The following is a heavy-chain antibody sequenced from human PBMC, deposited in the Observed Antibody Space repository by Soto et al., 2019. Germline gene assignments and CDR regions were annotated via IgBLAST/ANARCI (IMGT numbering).Heavy chain of an antibody. CDR2: IDPSDSYT. CDR3: ARHGRDKDIVVVPAEVDI. J-gene: IGHJ3*02. Sequence: PGESLKISCKGSGYSFTSYWISWVRQMPGKGLEWMGRIDPSDSYTNYSPSFQGHVTISADRSISTAYLRWSSLKASDTAMYYCARHGRDKDIVVVPAEVDIWGQGTMVTVSS. CDR1: GYSFTSYW. V-gene: IGHV5-10-1*01. D-gene: IGHD2-2*01.